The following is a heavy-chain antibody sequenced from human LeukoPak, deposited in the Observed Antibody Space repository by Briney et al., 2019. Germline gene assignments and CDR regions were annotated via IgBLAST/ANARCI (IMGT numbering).Heavy chain of an antibody. CDR1: GGSFSGYY. Sequence: SETLSLTCAVYGGSFSGYYWSWIRQPPGKGLEWIGEINHSGSTNYNPSLKSRATISVDTSKNQFSLKLSSVTAADTAVYYCARGRNYYDSSGYYLLRLYFDYWGQGTLVTVSS. V-gene: IGHV4-34*01. CDR3: ARGRNYYDSSGYYLLRLYFDY. CDR2: INHSGST. J-gene: IGHJ4*02. D-gene: IGHD3-22*01.